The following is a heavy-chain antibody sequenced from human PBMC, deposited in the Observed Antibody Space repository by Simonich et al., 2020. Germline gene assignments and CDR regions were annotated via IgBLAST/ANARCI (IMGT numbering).Heavy chain of an antibody. D-gene: IGHD6-13*01. CDR1: GFTFSSYA. CDR2: ILYDGSNK. Sequence: QVQLVESGGGVVQPGRSLRLSCAASGFTFSSYAMHWVRQAPGKGQEWVAVILYDGSNKYYADSVNGRFTISRDNSKNTLYLQMNSLRAEDTAVYYCARELSKNGEAAAGYYFDYWGQGTLVTVSS. V-gene: IGHV3-30*04. J-gene: IGHJ4*02. CDR3: ARELSKNGEAAAGYYFDY.